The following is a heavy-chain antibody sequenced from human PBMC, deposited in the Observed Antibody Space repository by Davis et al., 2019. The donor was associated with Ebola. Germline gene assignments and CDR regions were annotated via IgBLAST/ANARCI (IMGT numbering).Heavy chain of an antibody. CDR1: GFTFDDYA. CDR3: AKDSSGWYVGVSIDY. D-gene: IGHD6-19*01. Sequence: GESLKISCAASGFTFDDYAMHWVRQAPGKGLEWVSLISGDGGSTYYADSVKGRFTISRDNSKNSLYLQMNSLRTEDTALYYCAKDSSGWYVGVSIDYWGQGTLVTVSS. J-gene: IGHJ4*02. V-gene: IGHV3-43*02. CDR2: ISGDGGST.